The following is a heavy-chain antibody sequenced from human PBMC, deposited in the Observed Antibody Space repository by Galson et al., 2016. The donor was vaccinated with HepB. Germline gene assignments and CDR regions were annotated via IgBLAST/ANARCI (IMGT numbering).Heavy chain of an antibody. J-gene: IGHJ4*02. CDR1: GFIFSTYE. V-gene: IGHV3-48*03. D-gene: IGHD3-3*01. Sequence: SLRLSCAASGFIFSTYEMNWVRQAPGKGLEWVSYISSSGDTMYYADSVKGRFTISRDNAKNSLYLQMNSLRAEDTAVYYCARDNPTPDLPYWGQGTLVTVSS. CDR3: ARDNPTPDLPY. CDR2: ISSSGDTM.